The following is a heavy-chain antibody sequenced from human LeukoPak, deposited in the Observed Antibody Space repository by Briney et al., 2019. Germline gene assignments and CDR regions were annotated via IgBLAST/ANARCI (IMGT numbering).Heavy chain of an antibody. CDR2: MNPKRGNT. J-gene: IGHJ4*02. CDR1: GYTFISYD. Sequence: ASVTVSCTASGYTFISYDMNWVRQAPGQGLEWMGWMNPKRGNTVFAQMVQGRVIMIRKTTKGTAYMEMRSLKVDDTAIYYGARVQGWLSAFDFWGQGTLVAVSS. V-gene: IGHV1-8*01. CDR3: ARVQGWLSAFDF. D-gene: IGHD5-12*01.